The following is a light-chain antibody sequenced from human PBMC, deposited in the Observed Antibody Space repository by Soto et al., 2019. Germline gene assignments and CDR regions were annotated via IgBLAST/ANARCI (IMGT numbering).Light chain of an antibody. Sequence: EIVLTQSPGTLSLSPGERATLSCRASQSISSSYLAWYQQKPVQAPRLLIYGASPRATGIPDRFSGSGSGTDFTLTVSRLEPEDFAVYYCQQYGSSLSITFGQGTRLEIK. CDR2: GAS. CDR3: QQYGSSLSIT. J-gene: IGKJ5*01. CDR1: QSISSSY. V-gene: IGKV3-20*01.